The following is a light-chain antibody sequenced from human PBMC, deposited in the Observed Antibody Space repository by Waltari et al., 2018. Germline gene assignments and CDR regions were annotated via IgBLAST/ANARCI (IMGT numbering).Light chain of an antibody. J-gene: IGKJ1*01. CDR1: QRISSSY. V-gene: IGKV3-20*01. CDR2: GAS. CDR3: QQFGITVWT. Sequence: EIVLPQSPGTLSLSQGERATLSCRASQRISSSYLAWYQEKPGQAPRLLIYGASRRATGIPDRFSGGGSGTDFTLTISRLEPEDFAVYYCQQFGITVWTFGQGTKVEIK.